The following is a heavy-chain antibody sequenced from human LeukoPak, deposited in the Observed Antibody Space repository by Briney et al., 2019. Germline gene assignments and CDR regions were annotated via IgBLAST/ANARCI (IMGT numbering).Heavy chain of an antibody. D-gene: IGHD2-2*01. V-gene: IGHV3-23*01. CDR3: VKGSYCTSSSRPWYYYMDV. J-gene: IGHJ6*03. CDR1: GFTFSDYA. Sequence: GRSLRLSCAASGFTFSDYAMSWVRQAPGKGLEWVSAINGSGDDTYYADSVKGRFTISRDNSKNTLYLQMNSLRAEDTAVFYCVKGSYCTSSSRPWYYYMDVWGKGTTVTVSS. CDR2: INGSGDDT.